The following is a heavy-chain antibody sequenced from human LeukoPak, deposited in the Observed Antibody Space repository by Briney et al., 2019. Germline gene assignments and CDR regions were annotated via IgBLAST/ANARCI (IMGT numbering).Heavy chain of an antibody. CDR2: IIPIFGTA. D-gene: IGHD5-24*01. CDR1: GGTFSSYA. V-gene: IGHV1-69*13. Sequence: SVKVSCKASGGTFSSYAISWVRQAPGQGLEWTGGIIPIFGTANYAQKFQGRVTITADESTSTAYMELSSLRSEDTAVYYCARDSAKMATSFFDAFDIWGQGTMVTVSS. CDR3: ARDSAKMATSFFDAFDI. J-gene: IGHJ3*02.